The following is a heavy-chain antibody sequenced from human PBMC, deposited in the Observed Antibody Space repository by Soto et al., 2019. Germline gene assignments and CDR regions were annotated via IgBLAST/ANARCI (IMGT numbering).Heavy chain of an antibody. CDR3: GRGRSGQIVVFY. Sequence: ASVKVSCKASGYTFTSYYMHWVRQAPGQGLEWMGIINPSGGSTSYAQKFQGRVTMTRDTSTSTVYMELNNLSPDDTAVYYCGRGRSGQIVVFYWGQGTPVTVSS. D-gene: IGHD1-26*01. V-gene: IGHV1-46*01. CDR1: GYTFTSYY. J-gene: IGHJ4*02. CDR2: INPSGGST.